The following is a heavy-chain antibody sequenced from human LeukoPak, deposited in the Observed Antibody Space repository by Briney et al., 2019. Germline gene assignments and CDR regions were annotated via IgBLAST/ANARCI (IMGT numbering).Heavy chain of an antibody. V-gene: IGHV3-23*01. J-gene: IGHJ4*02. Sequence: PGGSLRLSCVGSGFTFRSHAISWVRQAPEKGLEFVSGIYENGGTTYYADSVKGRFSISRDNSKNTLYLQMDSLRGEDTAVYCCAKDFRIGYSAHFDYWGQGALVTVSS. CDR1: GFTFRSHA. CDR3: AKDFRIGYSAHFDY. CDR2: IYENGGTT. D-gene: IGHD2-21*01.